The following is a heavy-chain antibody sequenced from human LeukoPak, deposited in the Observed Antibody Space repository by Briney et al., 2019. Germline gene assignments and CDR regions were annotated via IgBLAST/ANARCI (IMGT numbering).Heavy chain of an antibody. J-gene: IGHJ3*02. V-gene: IGHV3-53*01. CDR3: ARGDLIVQAFDI. D-gene: IGHD3-22*01. CDR2: IYSGGST. Sequence: PGGSLSLSCAASGFPVSSNYMSWVRQAPGKGLEWVSVIYSGGSTYYADSVQGRFTISRDNSKNTLYLQMNSLRAEDTAVYYCARGDLIVQAFDIWGQGTMVTVSS. CDR1: GFPVSSNY.